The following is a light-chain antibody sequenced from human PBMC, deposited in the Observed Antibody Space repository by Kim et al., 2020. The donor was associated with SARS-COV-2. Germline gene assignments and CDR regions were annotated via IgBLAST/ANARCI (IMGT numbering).Light chain of an antibody. CDR3: QAWGTGV. J-gene: IGLJ3*02. CDR1: SGHSGYP. V-gene: IGLV4-69*01. CDR2: LSSDGRH. Sequence: LGASSNLTCHLSSGHSGYPIAWHQQQPEKGPRYLMKLSSDGRHSKGDGIPDRFSGSSSGAERYLTISSLQSEDEADYYCQAWGTGVFGGGTQLTVL.